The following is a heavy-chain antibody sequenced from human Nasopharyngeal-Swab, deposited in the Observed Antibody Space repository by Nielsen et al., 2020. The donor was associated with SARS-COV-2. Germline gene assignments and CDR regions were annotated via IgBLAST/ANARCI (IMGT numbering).Heavy chain of an antibody. CDR1: GFTFSSYS. D-gene: IGHD2-2*02. CDR3: ARDGGGCSSTSCYT. Sequence: GGSLRLSCAASGFTFSSYSMNWVRQAPGKRLEWVSPISSSSSYIYYADSVKGRFTISRDNAKNSLYLQMNSLRAEDTAVYYCARDGGGCSSTSCYTWGQGTLVTVSS. V-gene: IGHV3-21*01. CDR2: ISSSSSYI. J-gene: IGHJ4*02.